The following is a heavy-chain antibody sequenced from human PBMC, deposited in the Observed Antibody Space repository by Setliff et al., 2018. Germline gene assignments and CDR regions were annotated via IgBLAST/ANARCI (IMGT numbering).Heavy chain of an antibody. CDR1: GYSISSGHF. CDR3: AASRAYTGAVEEWFLPKTFDF. CDR2: IYVTEST. D-gene: IGHD3-10*01. Sequence: PSETLSLTCGVSGYSISSGHFWGWIRQPPGKGLGWIGRIYVTESTKYNPSLKSRVTLSIDTSKNQFSLKLSSVTAADAALYYCAASRAYTGAVEEWFLPKTFDFWGQGSPVTVS. V-gene: IGHV4-38-2*01. J-gene: IGHJ4*02.